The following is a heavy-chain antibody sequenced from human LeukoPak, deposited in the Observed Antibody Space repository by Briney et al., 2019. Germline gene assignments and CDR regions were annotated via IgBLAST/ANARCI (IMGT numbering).Heavy chain of an antibody. CDR3: ASSTGSSSLTWNFDY. V-gene: IGHV1-18*01. CDR2: ISAYNGNT. Sequence: GASVKVSCKASGYTFTSYGISWVRQAPGQGLEWMGWISAYNGNTNYAQKLQGRVTMTTDTSTSTAYMELRSLRSDDTAVYYCASSTGSSSLTWNFDYWGQGTLVTASS. D-gene: IGHD6-6*01. CDR1: GYTFTSYG. J-gene: IGHJ4*02.